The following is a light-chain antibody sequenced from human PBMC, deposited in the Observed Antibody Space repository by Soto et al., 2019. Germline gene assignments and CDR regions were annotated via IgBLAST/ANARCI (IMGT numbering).Light chain of an antibody. CDR1: QRVSTN. Sequence: EVLMTQSPATLSASPGERATLSCRASQRVSTNLAWYQQKVGQAPRLLMYGASVRATGVPTRFSGSGSGTVFTLTISSLQSEDFAVYFCQHYNNWPPQFTFGGGTKVDI. CDR3: QHYNNWPPQFT. CDR2: GAS. V-gene: IGKV3-15*01. J-gene: IGKJ4*01.